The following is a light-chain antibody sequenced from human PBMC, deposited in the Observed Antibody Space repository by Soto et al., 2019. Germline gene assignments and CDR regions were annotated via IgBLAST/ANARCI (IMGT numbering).Light chain of an antibody. Sequence: EIVLTQSPATLSLSPGERATLSCRASQSLINYLAWYQQKPGQAPRLLTYDASSRATGIPARFSGSGSGTDFTLTIASLEPEDFAVYYCQHRSNSWTFGQGTKVE. CDR3: QHRSNSWT. CDR1: QSLINY. CDR2: DAS. V-gene: IGKV3-11*01. J-gene: IGKJ1*01.